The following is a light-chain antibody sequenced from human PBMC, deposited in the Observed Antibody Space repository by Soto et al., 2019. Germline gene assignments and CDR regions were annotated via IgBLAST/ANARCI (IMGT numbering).Light chain of an antibody. CDR1: SSDIGAYNY. Sequence: QSALTQPASVSGSPGQSITISCTGSSSDIGAYNYVSWFQQYPGKAPKLIISEVSNRPSGVSNRFSGSKSGTAASLTISGLQTEDEADYFCSSYTSSSTLFGGGTKLTVL. V-gene: IGLV2-14*01. CDR3: SSYTSSSTL. CDR2: EVS. J-gene: IGLJ2*01.